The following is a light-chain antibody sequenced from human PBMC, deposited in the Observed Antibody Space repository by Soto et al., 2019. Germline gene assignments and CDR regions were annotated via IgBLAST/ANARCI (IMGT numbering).Light chain of an antibody. CDR2: DVS. CDR3: QQRSNWPWT. CDR1: QSVSSY. V-gene: IGKV3-11*01. Sequence: EIVWTQSPATLSLSPGERATLSCRASQSVSSYLAWYQQKPGQDPSILVYDVSNRATGTPARFSGGGSGTDFNLTISKLETEEFAVYYCQQRSNWPWTIGQGTQWEIK. J-gene: IGKJ1*01.